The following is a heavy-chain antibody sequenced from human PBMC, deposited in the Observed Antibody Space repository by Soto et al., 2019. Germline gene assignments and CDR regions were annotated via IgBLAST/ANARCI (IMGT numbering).Heavy chain of an antibody. CDR3: ASTAGILLWFGELRYYFDF. V-gene: IGHV4-34*01. CDR2: INHSGTT. D-gene: IGHD3-10*01. J-gene: IGHJ4*02. Sequence: QVHLQQWGAGLLKPSETLSLTCAVYGGTFSGYYWSWIRQPPGKGLEWSGEINHSGTTNYNPSLKSRVTISMDTSKNQFSLKLSSVTAADTAVYYCASTAGILLWFGELRYYFDFWGQGTLVTV. CDR1: GGTFSGYY.